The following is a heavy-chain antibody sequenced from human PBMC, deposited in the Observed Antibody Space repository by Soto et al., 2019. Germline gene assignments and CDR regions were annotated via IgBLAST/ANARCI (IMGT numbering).Heavy chain of an antibody. V-gene: IGHV4-59*01. CDR1: GGSISSYC. CDR2: IYYSGST. J-gene: IGHJ5*02. CDR3: AGDCSSTSCYTSWFDP. Sequence: SETLSLTCTVSGGSISSYCWSWIRQPPGKGLEWIGYIYYSGSTNYNPSLKSRVTISVDTSKNQFSLKLSSVTAADTAVYYCAGDCSSTSCYTSWFDPWGQGTLVTVSS. D-gene: IGHD2-2*02.